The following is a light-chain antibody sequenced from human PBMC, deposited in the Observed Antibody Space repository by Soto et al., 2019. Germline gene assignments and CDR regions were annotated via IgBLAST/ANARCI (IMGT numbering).Light chain of an antibody. CDR2: DAS. V-gene: IGKV3-11*01. Sequence: EIVLTQSPATLSLSPGERATLSCRASQSVSSYLAWYQQKPGQAPRLLIYDASNRATGIPARFSGSGSGTAFPLPISSLEPEDFAVYYCQQRSNWPLTFGGGTKVEIK. CDR1: QSVSSY. J-gene: IGKJ4*01. CDR3: QQRSNWPLT.